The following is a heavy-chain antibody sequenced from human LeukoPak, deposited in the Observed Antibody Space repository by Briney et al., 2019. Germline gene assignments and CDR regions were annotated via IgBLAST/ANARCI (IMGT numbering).Heavy chain of an antibody. Sequence: GGSLRLSCAASGFTLSSYAMSWVRQGPGKGLEWVSAISVSGNTYHADSVKGRFTISRDNSKNTAYLQMISLRAGDTAVYYCARLWGSFRHYLDYWGQGTLVTVSS. CDR2: ISVSGNT. V-gene: IGHV3-23*01. CDR3: ARLWGSFRHYLDY. CDR1: GFTLSSYA. D-gene: IGHD3-16*01. J-gene: IGHJ4*02.